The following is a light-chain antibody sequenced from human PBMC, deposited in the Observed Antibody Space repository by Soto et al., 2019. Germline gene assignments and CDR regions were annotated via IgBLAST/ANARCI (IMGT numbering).Light chain of an antibody. CDR2: GAS. Sequence: DIQMTQSPSSLSASVGDRVTITCRASEPITYYLNWYQQKPGKAPKLLIYGASSLQSGVPSRFSGRGSGTDFTLTITSLQLEDFATYYCQLSYSTPLTFGGGTKVEI. J-gene: IGKJ4*01. CDR3: QLSYSTPLT. V-gene: IGKV1-39*01. CDR1: EPITYY.